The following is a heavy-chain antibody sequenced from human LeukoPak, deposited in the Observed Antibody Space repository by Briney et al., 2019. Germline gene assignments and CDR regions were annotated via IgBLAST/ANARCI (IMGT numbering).Heavy chain of an antibody. CDR2: INPNSGGT. CDR3: ARVYDILTDYSDWFDP. D-gene: IGHD3-9*01. CDR1: GYTFTGYY. V-gene: IGHV1-2*02. Sequence: GASVKVSCKASGYTFTGYYMHWVRQTPGQGLEWMGWINPNSGGTNYAQKFQGRVTMTRDTSISTAYMELSRLRSDDTAVYYCARVYDILTDYSDWFDPWGQGPLVTVSS. J-gene: IGHJ5*02.